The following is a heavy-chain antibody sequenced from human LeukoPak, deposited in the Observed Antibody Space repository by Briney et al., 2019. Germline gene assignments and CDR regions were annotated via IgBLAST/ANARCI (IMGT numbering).Heavy chain of an antibody. CDR3: ARGDNWNSYYYYYMDV. J-gene: IGHJ6*03. V-gene: IGHV3-48*04. CDR2: ISSDGSTI. D-gene: IGHD1-7*01. Sequence: LSGGSLRLSCAASEFTFSSYSMNWVRQAPGKGLEWVSYISSDGSTIYYADSVKGRLTIPRDNAKNSLYLQMNSLRAEDTAVYYCARGDNWNSYYYYYMDVWGKGTTVTVSS. CDR1: EFTFSSYS.